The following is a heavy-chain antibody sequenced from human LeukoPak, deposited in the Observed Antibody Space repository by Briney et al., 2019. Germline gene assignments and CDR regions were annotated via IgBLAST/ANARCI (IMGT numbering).Heavy chain of an antibody. Sequence: SETLSLTCDVYNASFGPYYWSWLRQSPGKGLEYIGEVNYRGDGNYNPSLNSRASISIDTSKNQFSLKLSSVTAADTAVYYCARDLGSAYGIDVWGQGTRVTVSS. D-gene: IGHD3-10*01. CDR2: VNYRGDG. CDR3: ARDLGSAYGIDV. J-gene: IGHJ6*02. V-gene: IGHV4-34*01. CDR1: NASFGPYY.